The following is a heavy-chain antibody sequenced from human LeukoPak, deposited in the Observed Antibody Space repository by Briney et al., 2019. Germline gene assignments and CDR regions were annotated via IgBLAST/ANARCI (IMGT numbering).Heavy chain of an antibody. D-gene: IGHD6-19*01. J-gene: IGHJ2*01. Sequence: GGSLRLSCAASGFTFSSYWMSWVRQAPGKGLEWVSAISGSGGSTYYADSVKGRFTISRDNSKNTLYLQMNSLRAEDTAVYYCAKPPSRYSSGWVRYFDLWGRGTLVTVSS. CDR1: GFTFSSYW. V-gene: IGHV3-23*01. CDR2: ISGSGGST. CDR3: AKPPSRYSSGWVRYFDL.